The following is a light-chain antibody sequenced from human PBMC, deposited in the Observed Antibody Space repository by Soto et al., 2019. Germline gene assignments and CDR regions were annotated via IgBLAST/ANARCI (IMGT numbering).Light chain of an antibody. J-gene: IGLJ1*01. CDR3: SSYTNINTHV. CDR2: EVS. CDR1: SSDGGGYNY. Sequence: QSVLTQPASVSGSPGQSITISCTGTSSDGGGYNYVSWYQQQPGKAPKLIIFEVSNRPSGVSIRFSGSISGNTASLTISGLQAEDEADYYCSSYTNINTHVFGTGTKLTVL. V-gene: IGLV2-14*01.